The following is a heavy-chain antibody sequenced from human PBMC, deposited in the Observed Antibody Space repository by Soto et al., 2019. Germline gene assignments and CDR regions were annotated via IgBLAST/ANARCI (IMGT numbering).Heavy chain of an antibody. V-gene: IGHV1-3*01. Sequence: GASVKVSCKASGYTFTSYAMHWVRQAPGQRLEWMGWINAGNGNTKYSQKFQGRVTITRDTSASTAYMELSSLRSEDTAVYYCARGTFLGSEWWYNWFDPWGQGTLVTVSS. CDR3: ARGTFLGSEWWYNWFDP. CDR1: GYTFTSYA. D-gene: IGHD2-15*01. CDR2: INAGNGNT. J-gene: IGHJ5*02.